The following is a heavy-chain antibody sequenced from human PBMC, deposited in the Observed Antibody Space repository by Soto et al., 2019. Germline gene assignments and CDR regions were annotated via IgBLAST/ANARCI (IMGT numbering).Heavy chain of an antibody. CDR1: GFTFSSYG. CDR3: ARDVRRGITGTTWYFDY. J-gene: IGHJ4*02. CDR2: IWYDGSNK. V-gene: IGHV3-33*01. Sequence: PGGSLRLSCAASGFTFSSYGMHWVRQAPGKGLERVAVIWYDGSNKYYADYVKGRFTISRDNSRNKLYLQMNSLRAEDTTMYYSARDVRRGITGTTWYFDYWGQGTLVTVSS. D-gene: IGHD1-20*01.